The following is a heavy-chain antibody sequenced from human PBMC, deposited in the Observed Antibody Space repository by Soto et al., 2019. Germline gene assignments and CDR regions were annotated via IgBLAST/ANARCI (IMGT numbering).Heavy chain of an antibody. V-gene: IGHV3-30-3*01. CDR1: GFTFTSFT. Sequence: HVQLVESGGGVVQPGGSLSLSYATTGFTFTSFTMHWVRQAPGKGLEWIAVMSYDGARTDYADAVKGRVTISRDTFKNDMYLQLINLQPDDTAMYYCARDRLYGDPNWFDPRCQGTLVTVSS. CDR3: ARDRLYGDPNWFDP. CDR2: MSYDGART. D-gene: IGHD4-17*01. J-gene: IGHJ5*02.